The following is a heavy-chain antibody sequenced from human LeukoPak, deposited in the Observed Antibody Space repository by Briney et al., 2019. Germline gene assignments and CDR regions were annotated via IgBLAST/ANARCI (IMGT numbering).Heavy chain of an antibody. CDR2: INHSGST. CDR3: AREQILRSGSYSEDAFDI. V-gene: IGHV4-34*01. D-gene: IGHD1-26*01. Sequence: PSETLSLTCAVYGGSFSGYYWGWIRQPPGKGLEWIGEINHSGSTNYNPSLKSRATISVDTSKNQFSLKLSSVTAADTAVYHCAREQILRSGSYSEDAFDIWGQGTMVTVSS. CDR1: GGSFSGYY. J-gene: IGHJ3*02.